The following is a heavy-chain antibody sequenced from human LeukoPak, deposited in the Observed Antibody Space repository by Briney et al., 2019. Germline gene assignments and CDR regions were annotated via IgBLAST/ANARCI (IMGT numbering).Heavy chain of an antibody. CDR3: VRDSDYQRNSGGRYAHYDALDI. CDR1: EFTFSTFW. D-gene: IGHD2-21*01. J-gene: IGHJ3*02. Sequence: PGGSLRLSCAASEFTFSTFWMSWVRQAPGKGLEWVANIKADGSVKHYVDSMEGRFSISRHNARSSLYLQMNSLRAEDTAVYYCVRDSDYQRNSGGRYAHYDALDIWGHGTMVTVSA. V-gene: IGHV3-7*01. CDR2: IKADGSVK.